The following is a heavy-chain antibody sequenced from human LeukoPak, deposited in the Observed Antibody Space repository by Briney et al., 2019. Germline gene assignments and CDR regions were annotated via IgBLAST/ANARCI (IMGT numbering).Heavy chain of an antibody. CDR3: AKHRGGGFFDY. V-gene: IGHV3-23*01. Sequence: GSLRLSCAASGFTFSNYGMSWVRQAPGKGLEWVSAISGSSSGKFYAGSVKGRFTVSRDNSKNTLYLQMNSLRAEDTAVYYCAKHRGGGFFDYWGQGTLVTVSS. D-gene: IGHD3-16*01. CDR1: GFTFSNYG. CDR2: ISGSSSGK. J-gene: IGHJ4*02.